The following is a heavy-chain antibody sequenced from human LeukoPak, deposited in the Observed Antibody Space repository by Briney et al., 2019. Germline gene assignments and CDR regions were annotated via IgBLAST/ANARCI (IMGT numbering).Heavy chain of an antibody. CDR3: ARLTTGGYTYGHQFDY. CDR1: GVSISSSSYY. V-gene: IGHV4-39*01. CDR2: IYYSGST. J-gene: IGHJ4*02. Sequence: PSETLSLTCTVSGVSISSSSYYWGWIRQPPGEGLEWIGSIYYSGSTYYNPSLKSRATIPVDTSKNRFSLTLSSVTAADTAVYYCARLTTGGYTYGHQFDYWGQGTLVTVSS. D-gene: IGHD5-18*01.